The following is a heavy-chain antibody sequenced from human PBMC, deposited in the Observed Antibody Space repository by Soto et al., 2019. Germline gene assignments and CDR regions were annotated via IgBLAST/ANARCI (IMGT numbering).Heavy chain of an antibody. Sequence: SETLSLTCTVSGGSISSYYWSWIRQPAGKGLEWIGRIYTSGSTNYNPSLKSRVTMSVDTSKNQFPLKLSSVTAADTAVYYCARDREYYYGSGSYYKGYYYYGMDVWGQGITVTVSS. CDR2: IYTSGST. CDR3: ARDREYYYGSGSYYKGYYYYGMDV. D-gene: IGHD3-10*01. J-gene: IGHJ6*02. CDR1: GGSISSYY. V-gene: IGHV4-4*07.